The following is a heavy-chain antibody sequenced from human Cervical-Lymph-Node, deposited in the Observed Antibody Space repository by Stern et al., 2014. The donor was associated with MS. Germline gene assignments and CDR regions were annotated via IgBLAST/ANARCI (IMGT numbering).Heavy chain of an antibody. Sequence: VQLVQSGAEVIKPGESLKISCKGSGYYFNTYWIGLVRQMPGKGLEWRGIVHPGDSDARYSRSFQGQVTISADKSISTAFLQWSSLKASDTAMYYCARQGYCSTTTCSGADYWGQGTLVTVSS. CDR1: GYYFNTYW. J-gene: IGHJ4*02. V-gene: IGHV5-51*01. CDR3: ARQGYCSTTTCSGADY. CDR2: VHPGDSDA. D-gene: IGHD2-2*01.